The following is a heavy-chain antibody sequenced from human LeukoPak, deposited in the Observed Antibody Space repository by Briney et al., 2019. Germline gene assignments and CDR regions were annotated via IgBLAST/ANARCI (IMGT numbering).Heavy chain of an antibody. Sequence: PGGSLRLSCAASGFTFSSYGMHWVRQAPGKGLEWVAVISYDGSNKYYADSVKGRFTISRDNSKNTLYLQMNSLRAEDTAVYYCAKGLLLWFGEFDAFDIWGQGTMVTASS. CDR3: AKGLLLWFGEFDAFDI. CDR1: GFTFSSYG. V-gene: IGHV3-30*18. J-gene: IGHJ3*02. CDR2: ISYDGSNK. D-gene: IGHD3-10*01.